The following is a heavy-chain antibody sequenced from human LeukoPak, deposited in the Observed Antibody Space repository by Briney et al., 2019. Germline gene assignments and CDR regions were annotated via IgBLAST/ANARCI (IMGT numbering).Heavy chain of an antibody. CDR2: IKSKSDGGTI. J-gene: IGHJ4*02. Sequence: GWSPRLSCAGSGFIFRDVWMSWVRQAPGKGLEWVGRIKSKSDGGTIDYAAPVKGRVTMSRDDSKKTFSLEMNNLKTEDTGVYYCTTDLDYWGQGTLVTVSS. CDR3: TTDLDY. CDR1: GFIFRDVW. V-gene: IGHV3-15*01.